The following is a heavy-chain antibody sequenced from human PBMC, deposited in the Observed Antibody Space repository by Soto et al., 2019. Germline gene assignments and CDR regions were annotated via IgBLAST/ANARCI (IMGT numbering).Heavy chain of an antibody. J-gene: IGHJ5*02. CDR1: GYTFTSYG. V-gene: IGHV1-3*01. Sequence: ASVKVSCKASGYTFTSYGIHWVRQAPGQRLEWMGWINAANGDTKYSPKFQGRVTITRDTSASTAYMELSSLRSEDTAMYYCVRRHVSATGIDCFDPWCQGPLVTVSS. CDR2: INAANGDT. D-gene: IGHD6-13*01. CDR3: VRRHVSATGIDCFDP.